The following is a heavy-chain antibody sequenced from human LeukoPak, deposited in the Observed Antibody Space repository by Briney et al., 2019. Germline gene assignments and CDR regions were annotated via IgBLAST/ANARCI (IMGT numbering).Heavy chain of an antibody. CDR3: AVDIVASRWFDP. Sequence: SETLSLTCTVSGGSISSSSYYWGWIRQPPGKGLEWIGSIYYSGSTYYNPSLKSRVTISVDTSKNQFSLKLSSVTAADTAVYYCAVDIVASRWFDPWGQGTLVTVSS. J-gene: IGHJ5*02. CDR1: GGSISSSSYY. CDR2: IYYSGST. D-gene: IGHD5-12*01. V-gene: IGHV4-39*07.